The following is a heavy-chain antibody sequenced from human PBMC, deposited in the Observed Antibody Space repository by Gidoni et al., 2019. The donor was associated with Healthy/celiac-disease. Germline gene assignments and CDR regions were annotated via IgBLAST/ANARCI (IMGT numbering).Heavy chain of an antibody. CDR2: IYHSGST. CDR1: GGSISSGGYS. D-gene: IGHD2-2*01. J-gene: IGHJ3*02. CDR3: ARASPGTYARGAFDI. Sequence: QLQLQESGSGLVKPSQPLSLTCAVSGGSISSGGYSWSWIRQPPGKGLEWIGYIYHSGSTYYNPSLKSRVTISVDRSKNQFSLKLSSGTATDTAVYYCARASPGTYARGAFDIWGQGTMVTVSS. V-gene: IGHV4-30-2*01.